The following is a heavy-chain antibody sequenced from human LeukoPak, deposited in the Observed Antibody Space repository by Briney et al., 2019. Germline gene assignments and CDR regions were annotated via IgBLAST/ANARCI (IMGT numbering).Heavy chain of an antibody. Sequence: ASVKVSCKASGYTFTSHYMHWVRQAPGQGLEWMGIINPSGGSTSYAQKFQGRVTMTRDTSTSTVYMELSSLRSEDTAVYYCARGTTVTVAPRYDVFDIWGQGTMVTVSS. CDR1: GYTFTSHY. CDR3: ARGTTVTVAPRYDVFDI. J-gene: IGHJ3*02. CDR2: INPSGGST. V-gene: IGHV1-46*01. D-gene: IGHD4-17*01.